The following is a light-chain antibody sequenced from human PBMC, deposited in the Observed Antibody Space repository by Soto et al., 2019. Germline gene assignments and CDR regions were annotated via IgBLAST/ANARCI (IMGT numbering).Light chain of an antibody. J-gene: IGKJ4*01. V-gene: IGKV1-33*01. CDR3: QHYGSLPLT. Sequence: DIQMTQSPDSLSASIGDRVTITCQASQDISDFVTWYQQKPGKAPQLLIHDASKLETGVPSRFSGSGSGTDFTLTIHSMQPEDFATYYCQHYGSLPLTFGGGT. CDR1: QDISDF. CDR2: DAS.